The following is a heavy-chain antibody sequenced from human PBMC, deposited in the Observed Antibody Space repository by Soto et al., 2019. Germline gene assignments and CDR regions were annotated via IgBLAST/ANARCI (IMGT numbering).Heavy chain of an antibody. J-gene: IGHJ6*02. D-gene: IGHD6-6*01. CDR2: ISSSGGST. CDR1: GFTFSSYA. V-gene: IGHV3-23*01. Sequence: GGSLRLSCAASGFTFSSYAMSWVRQAPGKGLEWVSGISSSGGSTYYADSVKGRFTISRDNSKNTLFLRMNRPRVEDTAVYYCAKKQGSSSWLYYYGMDVWGQGTTVTVSS. CDR3: AKKQGSSSWLYYYGMDV.